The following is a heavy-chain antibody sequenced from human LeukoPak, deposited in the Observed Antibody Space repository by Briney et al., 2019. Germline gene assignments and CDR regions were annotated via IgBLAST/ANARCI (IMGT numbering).Heavy chain of an antibody. CDR1: GGTFSSYA. Sequence: SVKVSCKASGGTFSSYAISWVRQAPGQGLEWMGGIIPMFGTANHAQKFQGRVTITADESTSTAYMELSSLRSEDTAVYYCARGSGDSSGYDFPKPHSYWGQGTLVTVSS. CDR3: ARGSGDSSGYDFPKPHSY. CDR2: IIPMFGTA. J-gene: IGHJ4*02. D-gene: IGHD5-12*01. V-gene: IGHV1-69*13.